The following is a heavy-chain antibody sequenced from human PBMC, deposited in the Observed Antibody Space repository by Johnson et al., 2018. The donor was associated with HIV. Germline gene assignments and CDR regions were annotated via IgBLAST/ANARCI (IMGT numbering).Heavy chain of an antibody. V-gene: IGHV3-30*02. J-gene: IGHJ3*02. D-gene: IGHD6-13*01. Sequence: VQLVESGGGVVQPGGSLRLSCAASGFTFSSYGMHWVRQAPGKGLEWVAFIRYDGSNNYYADSVQGRFTISRDSSKNTLYLQMNSLRAEDTAVYYCAKELAADGVDAFDIWGQGTMVTVS. CDR1: GFTFSSYG. CDR3: AKELAADGVDAFDI. CDR2: IRYDGSNN.